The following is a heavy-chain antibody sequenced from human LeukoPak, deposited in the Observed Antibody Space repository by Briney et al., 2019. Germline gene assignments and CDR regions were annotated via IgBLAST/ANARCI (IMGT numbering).Heavy chain of an antibody. CDR1: GFTVGSNY. D-gene: IGHD3-10*01. J-gene: IGHJ4*02. V-gene: IGHV3-66*01. Sequence: PGGSLRLSCAASGFTVGSNYMSWVRQAPGKGLEWVSVIYSGGSTYYADSVKGRFTISRDNSKNTLYLQMNSLRAEDTAVYYCARALVTMVPGVIKKGGGIDYWGQGTLVTVSS. CDR2: IYSGGST. CDR3: ARALVTMVPGVIKKGGGIDY.